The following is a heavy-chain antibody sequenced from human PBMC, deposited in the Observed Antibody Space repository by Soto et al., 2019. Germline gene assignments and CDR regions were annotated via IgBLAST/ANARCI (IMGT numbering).Heavy chain of an antibody. CDR2: ISAYNGNT. J-gene: IGHJ3*02. CDR3: ARGGAAAPGDFDI. D-gene: IGHD6-13*01. V-gene: IGHV1-18*01. Sequence: SVKVSCKASGYTFNSYGIRWARQAPGQGLEWMGWISAYNGNTNYAQKLQGRVTMTTDTSTSTAYMELRSLRSADTAVYYCARGGAAAPGDFDIWRKGTMETASS. CDR1: GYTFNSYG.